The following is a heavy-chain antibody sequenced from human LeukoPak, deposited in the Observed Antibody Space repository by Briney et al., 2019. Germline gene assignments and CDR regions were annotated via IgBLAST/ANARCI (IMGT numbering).Heavy chain of an antibody. CDR3: ARGDVVTVGKNAFDI. V-gene: IGHV3-21*04. J-gene: IGHJ3*02. CDR1: GFTFSSYS. D-gene: IGHD4-23*01. CDR2: ISSGSSHT. Sequence: PGGSLRVSCAASGFTFSSYSMNWVRQAPGKGLEWVSSISSGSSHTYYADSMKGRFSISRDNSKNTLYLQMNSLRAEDTAVYYCARGDVVTVGKNAFDIWGQGTMVTGSS.